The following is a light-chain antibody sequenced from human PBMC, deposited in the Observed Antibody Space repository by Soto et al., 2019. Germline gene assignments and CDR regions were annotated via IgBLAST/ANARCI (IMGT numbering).Light chain of an antibody. CDR3: QQRSNWPPT. Sequence: ETVLTQPPATLSLSPGERATLSCRASQSVSSYLAWYQQKPGQAPRLLIYDASTRATGIPDRFSASGSGTDFTLTISRLEPEDFAVYYCQQRSNWPPTFGGGTKVDIK. J-gene: IGKJ4*01. CDR1: QSVSSY. CDR2: DAS. V-gene: IGKV3-11*01.